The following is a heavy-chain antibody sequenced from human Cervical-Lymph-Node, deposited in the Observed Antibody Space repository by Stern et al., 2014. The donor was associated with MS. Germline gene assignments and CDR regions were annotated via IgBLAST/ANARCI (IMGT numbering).Heavy chain of an antibody. D-gene: IGHD6-19*01. Sequence: VQLVESGGGVVQPGRSLRLSCEASGFTFDSYGVHWVRQPPGTGLELAAVISYDGSNRYYADSVKGRFTISRDSSKNTVHLQMNSLRADDTALYYCAKNTMGIAVAGLFDYWGQGILVTVSS. V-gene: IGHV3-30*18. CDR2: ISYDGSNR. J-gene: IGHJ4*02. CDR3: AKNTMGIAVAGLFDY. CDR1: GFTFDSYG.